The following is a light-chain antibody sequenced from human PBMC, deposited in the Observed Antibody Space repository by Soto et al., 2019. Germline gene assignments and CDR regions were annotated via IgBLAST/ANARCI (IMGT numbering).Light chain of an antibody. CDR1: QTITRW. V-gene: IGKV1-5*01. CDR2: DAS. CDR3: QQYDSYSRT. Sequence: DIQMTQSRSTLSSCVGDIFTITCRASQTITRWMAWHQQKPGKAPKLLIYDASTLESGVPSRFSGSGSGTEFTLTISNLQPDDFATYYCQQYDSYSRTFGQGTKV. J-gene: IGKJ1*01.